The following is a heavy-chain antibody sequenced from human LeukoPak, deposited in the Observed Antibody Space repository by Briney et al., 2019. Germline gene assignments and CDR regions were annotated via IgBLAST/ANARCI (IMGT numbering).Heavy chain of an antibody. CDR3: ARAVVRGVIVTGWFDP. Sequence: SVKVSCKASGGTFSSYAISWVRQAPGQGLEWMGGIIPIFGTANYAQKFQGRVTITADKSTSTAYMELSSLRSEGTAVYYCARAVVRGVIVTGWFDPWGQGTLVTVSS. V-gene: IGHV1-69*06. J-gene: IGHJ5*02. D-gene: IGHD3-10*01. CDR2: IIPIFGTA. CDR1: GGTFSSYA.